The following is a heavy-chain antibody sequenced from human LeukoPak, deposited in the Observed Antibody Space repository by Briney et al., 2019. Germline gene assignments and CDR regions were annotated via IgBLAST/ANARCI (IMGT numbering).Heavy chain of an antibody. Sequence: PSETLSLTCNVSGDSMSIYYWSWIRQPPGKGLEWIGYIYHSGITNYNPSLKSRVTISVDRSKNQFSLKLSSVTAADTAVYYCARDQWEGYYGPPGNGAFDIWGQGTMVTVSS. V-gene: IGHV4-59*12. J-gene: IGHJ3*02. CDR1: GDSMSIYY. D-gene: IGHD3-10*01. CDR3: ARDQWEGYYGPPGNGAFDI. CDR2: IYHSGIT.